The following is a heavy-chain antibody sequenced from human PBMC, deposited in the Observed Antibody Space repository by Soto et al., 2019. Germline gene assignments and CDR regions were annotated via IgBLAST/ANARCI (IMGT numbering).Heavy chain of an antibody. CDR2: ISSSSRRT. D-gene: IGHD3-3*01. CDR3: AKVAKSGVVIEYFYS. J-gene: IGHJ4*02. V-gene: IGHV3-23*01. Sequence: GGSLRLSCEACGFTFANSGMGWVRQAPGKGMNWVSGISSSSRRTYYADYVNGRFTISRANSKNTLSLQMETLRADDTAVYYCAKVAKSGVVIEYFYSWGQGILVIFSS. CDR1: GFTFANSG.